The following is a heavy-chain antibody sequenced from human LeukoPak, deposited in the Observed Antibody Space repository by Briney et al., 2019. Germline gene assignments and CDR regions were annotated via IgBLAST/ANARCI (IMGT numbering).Heavy chain of an antibody. J-gene: IGHJ4*02. CDR3: AKDLYSYSGSYYGGDY. CDR1: GFTFMSYT. CDR2: ISTSSSHI. D-gene: IGHD1-26*01. V-gene: IGHV3-21*01. Sequence: GGSLTLSCAASGFTFMSYTITWVRQAPGKGLEWVASISTSSSHIYYADSVKGRLTISRDNSKNTLYLQMNSLRAEDTAVYYCAKDLYSYSGSYYGGDYWGQGTLVTVSS.